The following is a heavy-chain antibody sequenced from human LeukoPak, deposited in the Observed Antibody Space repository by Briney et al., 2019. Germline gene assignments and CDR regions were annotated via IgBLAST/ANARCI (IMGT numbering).Heavy chain of an antibody. Sequence: GGSLRLSCAASGFTFSDYYMSWIRQAPGKGLEWVSYISSSGSTIYYADSVKGRFTISRDNAKNSLYLQMNSLRAEDTAVYYCARVYYSSSYDYWYFDLWGRGILVTVSS. CDR1: GFTFSDYY. D-gene: IGHD6-13*01. V-gene: IGHV3-11*01. CDR3: ARVYYSSSYDYWYFDL. CDR2: ISSSGSTI. J-gene: IGHJ2*01.